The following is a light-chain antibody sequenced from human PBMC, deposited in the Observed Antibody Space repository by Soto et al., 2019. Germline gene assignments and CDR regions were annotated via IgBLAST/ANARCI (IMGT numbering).Light chain of an antibody. CDR3: QQRSNYWT. Sequence: EIVLTQSPATLSLSPGERATLSCRASQSVSSYLAWYQQKPGQAPSLLIYDASNRATGIPARFSGSGSGTDFTLTISSLEPEDFAVYYCQQRSNYWTFGQGTKVEIK. J-gene: IGKJ1*01. CDR1: QSVSSY. CDR2: DAS. V-gene: IGKV3-11*01.